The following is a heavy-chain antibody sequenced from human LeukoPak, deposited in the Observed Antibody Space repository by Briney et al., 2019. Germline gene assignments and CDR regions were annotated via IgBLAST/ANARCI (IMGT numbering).Heavy chain of an antibody. Sequence: SESMSLTCTVSGGSISSYFWTWIRQHPGKGLEWIGNITNRGYTYYNRSLKSRLSISVDTSENQISLKLTSVTAADTAVYYCARSEGARAAYLHLDYWGQGTLVTV. D-gene: IGHD2-15*01. V-gene: IGHV4-59*06. J-gene: IGHJ4*02. CDR2: ITNRGYT. CDR1: GGSISSYF. CDR3: ARSEGARAAYLHLDY.